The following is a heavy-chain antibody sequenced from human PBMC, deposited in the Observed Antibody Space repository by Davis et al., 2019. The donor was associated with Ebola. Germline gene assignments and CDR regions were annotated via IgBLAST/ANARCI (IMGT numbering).Heavy chain of an antibody. V-gene: IGHV3-48*01. Sequence: GGSLRLSCAASGFTFSTYSMNWVRQAPGKGLEWISFISSASRTIFYADSVKGRFTISRDNSKNTLYLQMNSLRAEDTAVYYCAKDLITIFGVVITGYWGQGTLVTVSS. CDR2: ISSASRTI. J-gene: IGHJ4*02. CDR1: GFTFSTYS. CDR3: AKDLITIFGVVITGY. D-gene: IGHD3-3*01.